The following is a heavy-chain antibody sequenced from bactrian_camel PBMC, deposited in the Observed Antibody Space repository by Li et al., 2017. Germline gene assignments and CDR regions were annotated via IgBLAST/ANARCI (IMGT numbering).Heavy chain of an antibody. V-gene: IGHV3S40*01. CDR1: GFTFSDYY. CDR2: ISSGSSKI. Sequence: VQLVESGGGLVQPGGSLRLSCAASGFTFSDYYISWVRQTPGKGLEWLGYISSGSSKIYYGDSVKGRFTISQDNAENTLYLQLNSLKIEDTAMYYCTKGMYDSWLSDFWGQGTQVTVS. J-gene: IGHJ4*01. CDR3: TKGMYDSWLSDF. D-gene: IGHD1*01.